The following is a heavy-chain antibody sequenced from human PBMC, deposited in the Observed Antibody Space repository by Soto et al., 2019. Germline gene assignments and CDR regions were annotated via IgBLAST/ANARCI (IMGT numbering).Heavy chain of an antibody. CDR1: GGSIGSGGYY. D-gene: IGHD6-13*01. V-gene: IGHV4-31*03. Sequence: QVQLQESGPGLVKPSQTLSLTCTVSGGSIGSGGYYWSWIRQHPGKGLEWIGYIYYSGSTYYNPSLKSRVTISVDTSKNQFSLKLSSVTAADTAVYYCARGLGSIAAAGTGFDYWGQGTLVTVSS. J-gene: IGHJ4*02. CDR3: ARGLGSIAAAGTGFDY. CDR2: IYYSGST.